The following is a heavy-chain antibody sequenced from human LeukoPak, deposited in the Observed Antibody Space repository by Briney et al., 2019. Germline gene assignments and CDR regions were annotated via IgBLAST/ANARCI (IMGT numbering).Heavy chain of an antibody. V-gene: IGHV1-18*01. CDR3: ARVGPVSGSYLYYFDY. Sequence: ASVKVSCKASGYTFTSYGISWVRQAPGQGLEWMGWSSAYNGNTNYAQKLQGRVTMTTDTSTSTAYMELRSLRSDDTAVYYCARVGPVSGSYLYYFDYWGQGTLVTVSS. CDR2: SSAYNGNT. D-gene: IGHD1-26*01. CDR1: GYTFTSYG. J-gene: IGHJ4*02.